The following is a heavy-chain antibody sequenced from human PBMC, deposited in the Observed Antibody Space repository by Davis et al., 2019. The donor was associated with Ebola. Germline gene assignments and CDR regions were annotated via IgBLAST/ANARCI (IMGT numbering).Heavy chain of an antibody. Sequence: GGSLRLSCAASGFTFTSYAMHWVRQAPGQRLEWMGWINAGNGNTKYSQKFQGRVTITRDTSASTAYMELSSLRSEDTAVYYCAREVGPIDYWGQGTLVTVSS. J-gene: IGHJ4*02. CDR1: GFTFTSYA. CDR2: INAGNGNT. V-gene: IGHV1-3*01. CDR3: AREVGPIDY. D-gene: IGHD1-26*01.